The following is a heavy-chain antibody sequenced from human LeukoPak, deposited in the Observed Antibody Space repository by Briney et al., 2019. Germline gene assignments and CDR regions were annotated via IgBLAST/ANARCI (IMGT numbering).Heavy chain of an antibody. CDR3: ARHFDY. V-gene: IGHV4-59*08. J-gene: IGHJ4*02. CDR1: GXSISSYY. CDR2: IYYSGST. Sequence: SETLSLTCTVSGXSISSYYWSWIRQPPGKGLEWIGYIYYSGSTNYNPSLKSRVTISVDTSKNQFSLKLSSVTAADTAVYYCARHFDYWGQGTLVSVCS.